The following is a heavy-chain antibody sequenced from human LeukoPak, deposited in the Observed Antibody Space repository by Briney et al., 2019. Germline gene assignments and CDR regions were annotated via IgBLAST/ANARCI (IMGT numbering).Heavy chain of an antibody. J-gene: IGHJ4*02. CDR1: GFTFSSYG. V-gene: IGHV3-30*03. CDR3: ARDRAWNYFDY. D-gene: IGHD3-3*01. CDR2: ISYDGSNK. Sequence: GGSLRLSCAASGFTFSSYGMHWVRQAPGKGLGWVAVISYDGSNKYYADSVKGRFTISRDNSKNTLYLQMNSLRAEDTAVYYCARDRAWNYFDYWGQGTLVTVSS.